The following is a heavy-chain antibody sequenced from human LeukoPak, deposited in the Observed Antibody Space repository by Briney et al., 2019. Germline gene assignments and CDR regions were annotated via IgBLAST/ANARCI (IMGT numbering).Heavy chain of an antibody. CDR3: ASGLVVPAAQPGYFDY. V-gene: IGHV4-34*01. CDR1: GGSFSGYY. Sequence: SETLSLTCAVYGGSFSGYYWSWIRQPPGKGLEWIGEINHSGSTNYNPSLKSRVTISVDTSKNQFSLKLSSVTAADTAVYYCASGLVVPAAQPGYFDYWGQGTLVTVSS. D-gene: IGHD2-2*01. CDR2: INHSGST. J-gene: IGHJ4*02.